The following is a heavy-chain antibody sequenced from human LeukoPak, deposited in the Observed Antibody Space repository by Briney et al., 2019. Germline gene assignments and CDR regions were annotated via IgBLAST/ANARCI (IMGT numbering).Heavy chain of an antibody. D-gene: IGHD3-3*01. Sequence: PSETLSLTCSVSGGSISDYYWNWIRQPPGKGLEWIGYIYYSGSTTYNPSLKSRVTMSVDTAKNQFSLTVRSVTAADTAVYYCARGDFCSKSNCYLRPREVWGKGTTVSVSS. J-gene: IGHJ6*04. V-gene: IGHV4-59*01. CDR3: ARGDFCSKSNCYLRPREV. CDR2: IYYSGST. CDR1: GGSISDYY.